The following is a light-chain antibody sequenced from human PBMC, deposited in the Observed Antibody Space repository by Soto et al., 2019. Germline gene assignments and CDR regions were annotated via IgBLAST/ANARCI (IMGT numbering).Light chain of an antibody. CDR1: SSDVGGYNY. J-gene: IGLJ1*01. V-gene: IGLV2-14*01. CDR3: NSYKSNNNPV. CDR2: EVS. Sequence: QSVLTQPASVSGSPGQSITISCTGTSSDVGGYNYVSWYQQHPGKAPKLMIYEVSNRPSGVSNRFSGSKSDNTASLTISGLQAEDEADYYCNSYKSNNNPVFGTGTKVTVL.